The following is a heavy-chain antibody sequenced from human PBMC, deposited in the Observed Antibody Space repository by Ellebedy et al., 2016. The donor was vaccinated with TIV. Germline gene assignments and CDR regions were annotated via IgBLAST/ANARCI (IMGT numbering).Heavy chain of an antibody. Sequence: GESLKISXVVSGFTFSSYWMSWVRQAPGKGLEWVANIKQDGSEQYYVDSVKGRFTISRDNAKNSLFLQMNSLRAEDTAVYYCARDKLQNAVAGSNFDYWGQGALVTVSS. CDR1: GFTFSSYW. CDR3: ARDKLQNAVAGSNFDY. V-gene: IGHV3-7*01. CDR2: IKQDGSEQ. J-gene: IGHJ4*02. D-gene: IGHD6-19*01.